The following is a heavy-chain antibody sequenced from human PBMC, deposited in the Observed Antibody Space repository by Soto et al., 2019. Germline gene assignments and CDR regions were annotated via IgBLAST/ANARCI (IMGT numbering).Heavy chain of an antibody. J-gene: IGHJ4*02. Sequence: QVQLVQSGAEVKKPGASVKVSCKAAGYTLTTYGVSWVRQAPGQGLEWVGWISAYNDHTNYAQKFQGRVTMTTDTSTSTAYMELRSLRSDDTAVYYCERGTYFDYWGQGTLVPGSS. CDR3: ERGTYFDY. V-gene: IGHV1-18*01. D-gene: IGHD1-1*01. CDR1: GYTLTTYG. CDR2: ISAYNDHT.